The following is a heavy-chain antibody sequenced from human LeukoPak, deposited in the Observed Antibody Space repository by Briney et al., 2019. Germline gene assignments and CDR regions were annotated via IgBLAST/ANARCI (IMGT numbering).Heavy chain of an antibody. D-gene: IGHD5-12*01. CDR2: IYYSGST. J-gene: IGHJ5*02. Sequence: NSSETLSLTCTVSGGSISSGGYYWSWIRQHPGKGLEWIGYIYYSGSTYYNPSLKSRVTISVDTSKNQFSLKLSSVTAADTAVYYCARGVVEIVATQLYNWFDPWGQGTLVTVSS. CDR1: GGSISSGGYY. CDR3: ARGVVEIVATQLYNWFDP. V-gene: IGHV4-31*03.